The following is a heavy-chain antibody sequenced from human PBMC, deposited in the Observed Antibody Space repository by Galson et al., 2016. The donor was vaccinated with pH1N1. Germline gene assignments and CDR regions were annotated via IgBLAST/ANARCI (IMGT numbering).Heavy chain of an antibody. V-gene: IGHV1-46*01. Sequence: SVKVSCKASGYSVTRYCMHWVRQAPGQGLEWMGIIDPSDGTTTYSQKFRGRITMTRDTPTNSVYMELSSLTSGDTAVYYCARRYYFDYWGQGTLITVSS. CDR2: IDPSDGTT. J-gene: IGHJ4*02. CDR1: GYSVTRYC. CDR3: ARRYYFDY.